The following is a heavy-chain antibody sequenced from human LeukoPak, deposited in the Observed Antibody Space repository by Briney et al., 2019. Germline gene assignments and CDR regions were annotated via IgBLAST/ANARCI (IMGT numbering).Heavy chain of an antibody. V-gene: IGHV3-23*01. CDR2: MSDSGDST. CDR1: GFTFSSYG. D-gene: IGHD5-12*01. CDR3: AKDFYSGYVRGYFDY. J-gene: IGHJ4*02. Sequence: GGSLRLSCAASGFTFSSYGMSWVRQAPGKGLEWVSAMSDSGDSTYYADSVKGRFTISRDNSKNTLYLQMNSLRAEDTAVYYCAKDFYSGYVRGYFDYWGQGTLVTVSS.